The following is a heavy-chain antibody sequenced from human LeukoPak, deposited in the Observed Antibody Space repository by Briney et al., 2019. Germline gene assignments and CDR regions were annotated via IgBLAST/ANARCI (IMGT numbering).Heavy chain of an antibody. D-gene: IGHD1-26*01. V-gene: IGHV3-48*04. CDR2: ISSASSSI. Sequence: PGGSLRLSCAASGFTFSAYNMNWVRQAPGKGLEWVSYISSASSSIYYTDSVRGRFTISRDNAKNSLFLRMNSLRVEDTAVYYCARDFGSLGYWGQGTLVTVSS. CDR1: GFTFSAYN. J-gene: IGHJ4*02. CDR3: ARDFGSLGY.